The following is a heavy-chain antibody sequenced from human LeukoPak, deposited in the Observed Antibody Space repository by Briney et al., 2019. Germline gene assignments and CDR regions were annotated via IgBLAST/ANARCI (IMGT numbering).Heavy chain of an antibody. D-gene: IGHD3-9*01. CDR1: GITVNTNY. CDR2: IYSGGAT. V-gene: IGHV3-66*04. Sequence: PGGSLRLSCAASGITVNTNYMSWLRQAPGKGLEGWSIIYSGGATFYADSVKGRFTISRETSKNTLWLQMNSLRAEDTAVYYCARLHYDVLTGPFDYWGQGTLVTVSS. CDR3: ARLHYDVLTGPFDY. J-gene: IGHJ4*02.